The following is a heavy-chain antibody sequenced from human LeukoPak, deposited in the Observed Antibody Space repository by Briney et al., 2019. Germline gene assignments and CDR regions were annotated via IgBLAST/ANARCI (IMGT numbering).Heavy chain of an antibody. J-gene: IGHJ3*02. CDR3: ARFDSSGYSDDAFDI. Sequence: PSETLSLTCTVSGGSISSYYWSWIRQPPGKGLEWIGYIYYSGSTNYNPSLKSRVTISVDTSKNQFSLKLSSVTAADTAVYYCARFDSSGYSDDAFDIWGQGTMVTVPS. CDR2: IYYSGST. D-gene: IGHD3-22*01. CDR1: GGSISSYY. V-gene: IGHV4-59*01.